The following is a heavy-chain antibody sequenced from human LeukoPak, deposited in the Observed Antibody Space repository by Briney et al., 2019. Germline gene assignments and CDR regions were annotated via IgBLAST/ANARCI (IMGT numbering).Heavy chain of an antibody. CDR1: GLTFSTYA. Sequence: GGSLRLSCSTSGLTFSTYAMSWVRQAPGKGLEWVAPIHKSGANIAYADSLKGRFTISRDSSKNIVFLQMADLRDDDTAVYYCATVGGWGTGWGPWGQGTLVTVSS. CDR3: ATVGGWGTGWGP. J-gene: IGHJ5*02. V-gene: IGHV3-23*01. CDR2: IHKSGANI. D-gene: IGHD6-25*01.